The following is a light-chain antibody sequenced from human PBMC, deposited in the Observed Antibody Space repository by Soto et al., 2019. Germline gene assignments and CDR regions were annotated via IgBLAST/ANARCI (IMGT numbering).Light chain of an antibody. CDR2: KAS. CDR1: QSINSW. Sequence: DIQMTQSPSTLSASVGDRVTITCRASQSINSWLAWYQQKPGKAPNLLIYKASSLESGVPSRFSGSGSGPEFTLTISSLQPDDFATYYCQQYYTYPTFGGGTKVEIK. CDR3: QQYYTYPT. J-gene: IGKJ4*01. V-gene: IGKV1-5*03.